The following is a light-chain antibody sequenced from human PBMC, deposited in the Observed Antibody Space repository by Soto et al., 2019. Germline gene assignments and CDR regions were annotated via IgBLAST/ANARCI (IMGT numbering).Light chain of an antibody. Sequence: QSALTQPASVSGSPGQSITISCTGTSSDVGAYNYVSWYQQHPGKAPKLMIFEVNNRPSGVSNRFSGSKSGNTASLAISGLQAEDEADYYCSSYTSSSTLVFGGGTKHTVL. J-gene: IGLJ2*01. V-gene: IGLV2-14*01. CDR1: SSDVGAYNY. CDR2: EVN. CDR3: SSYTSSSTLV.